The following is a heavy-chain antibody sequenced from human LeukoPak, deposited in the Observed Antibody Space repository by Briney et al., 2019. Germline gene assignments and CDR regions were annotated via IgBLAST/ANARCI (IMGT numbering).Heavy chain of an antibody. Sequence: SETLSLTCTVSGYSISSGDYWGWIRQPPGKGLEWIGSIYYSGSTYYNPSLKSRVTISVDTSKNQFSLKLSSVTAADTAVYYCAKDSGVRGRHYYCYMDVWGKGTTVTVSS. D-gene: IGHD6-25*01. CDR3: AKDSGVRGRHYYCYMDV. J-gene: IGHJ6*03. CDR2: IYYSGST. V-gene: IGHV4-38-2*02. CDR1: GYSISSGDY.